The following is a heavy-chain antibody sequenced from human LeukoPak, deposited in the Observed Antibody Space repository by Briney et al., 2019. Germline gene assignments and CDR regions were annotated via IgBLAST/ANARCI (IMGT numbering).Heavy chain of an antibody. CDR2: IYTSGST. J-gene: IGHJ4*02. Sequence: PSEILSLTCTVSGGSISSGSCYWSWIRQPAGKGLEWIGRIYTSGSTNYNPSLKSRVTISVDTSKNQFSLKLSSVTAADTAVYYCARWAYYGSGSYYNPSDYWGQGTLVTVSS. CDR1: GGSISSGSCY. D-gene: IGHD3-10*01. CDR3: ARWAYYGSGSYYNPSDY. V-gene: IGHV4-61*02.